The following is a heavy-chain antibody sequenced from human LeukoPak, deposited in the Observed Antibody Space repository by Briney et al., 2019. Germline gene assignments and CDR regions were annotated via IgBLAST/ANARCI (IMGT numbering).Heavy chain of an antibody. J-gene: IGHJ4*02. CDR3: ARPARDGNYYY. CDR1: GDSISSSSYF. CDR2: IPYSGCA. D-gene: IGHD1-26*01. V-gene: IGHV4-39*01. Sequence: ASETLSLTCAVSGDSISSSSYFWGWIRQPPGKGLEWLGSIPYSGCASYNPSLKSRVIISIDTSKNQFSLEVRSVTAADTAVYYCARPARDGNYYYWGQGTLVTVSS.